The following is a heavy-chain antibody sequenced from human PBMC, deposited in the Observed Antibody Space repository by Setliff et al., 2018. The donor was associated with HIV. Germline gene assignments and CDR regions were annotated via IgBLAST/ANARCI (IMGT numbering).Heavy chain of an antibody. Sequence: SETLSLTCAVYGAPFNGYYWSWIRQSPAKGLEWIGEIYHSGVVNYNPSLQSRVTISTDTSKNQFSLRLNSVTVADTAVYYCARVRLRVPPSIFDYWGMGSLVTVSS. CDR1: GAPFNGYY. D-gene: IGHD2-2*01. CDR2: IYHSGVV. CDR3: ARVRLRVPPSIFDY. V-gene: IGHV4-34*01. J-gene: IGHJ4*02.